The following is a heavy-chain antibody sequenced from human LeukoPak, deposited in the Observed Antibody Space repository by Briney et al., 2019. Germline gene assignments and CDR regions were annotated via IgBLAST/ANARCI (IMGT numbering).Heavy chain of an antibody. J-gene: IGHJ4*02. CDR1: GGSISSNNW. Sequence: SETLSLTCAVSGGSISSNNWWSWVRQPPGKGLEWIGEIYHSGSTNYNPSLKSRVTISVDKSKNQFSLKLSSVTAADTAVYYCASYYDSSGYKLDYWGQGTLVTVSS. CDR2: IYHSGST. V-gene: IGHV4-4*02. D-gene: IGHD3-22*01. CDR3: ASYYDSSGYKLDY.